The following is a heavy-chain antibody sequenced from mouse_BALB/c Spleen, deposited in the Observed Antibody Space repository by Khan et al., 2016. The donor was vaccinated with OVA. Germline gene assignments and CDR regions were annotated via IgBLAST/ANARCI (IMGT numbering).Heavy chain of an antibody. V-gene: IGHV9-3-1*01. Sequence: QIQLVQSGPELKKPGETVQISCKASGFTFTNYGMIWVKQAPGKGLKWMGWINTYTGEPTFADDFKGRFAFSLETSASTAYLQINSLKNEDTATYFCARVGYNGTMDCWGQGTSVTVSS. J-gene: IGHJ4*01. CDR2: INTYTGEP. CDR1: GFTFTNYG. CDR3: ARVGYNGTMDC. D-gene: IGHD2-14*01.